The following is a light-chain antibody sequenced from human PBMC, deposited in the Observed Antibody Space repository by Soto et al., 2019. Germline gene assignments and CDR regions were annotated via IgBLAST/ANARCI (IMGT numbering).Light chain of an antibody. Sequence: DIQMTQSPSSLSASVGDRVTITCQASQDISNYLTWYQQKPGKAPKLLIYDASNLETGVPSRFSGSGSGTDFTFTISSLQPEDIATYYCQQYDNLVFTFGPGTKVDIK. V-gene: IGKV1-33*01. J-gene: IGKJ3*01. CDR3: QQYDNLVFT. CDR2: DAS. CDR1: QDISNY.